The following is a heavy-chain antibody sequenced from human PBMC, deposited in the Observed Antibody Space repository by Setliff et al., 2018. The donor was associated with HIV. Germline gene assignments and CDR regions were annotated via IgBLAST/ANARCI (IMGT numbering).Heavy chain of an antibody. J-gene: IGHJ4*02. V-gene: IGHV3-7*05. CDR1: GFTFSSYW. Sequence: PSETLRLSCAASGFTFSSYWMSWVRQAPGKGLEWVANIKQDGSEKYYVDSVKGRFTISRDNAKNSLYLQINSLRAEDTAVYYCARPFYDSSGYYFGYWGQGTLVTVSS. CDR2: IKQDGSEK. CDR3: ARPFYDSSGYYFGY. D-gene: IGHD3-22*01.